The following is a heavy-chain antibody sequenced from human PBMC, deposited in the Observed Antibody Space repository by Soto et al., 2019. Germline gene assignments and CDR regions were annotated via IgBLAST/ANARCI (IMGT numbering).Heavy chain of an antibody. V-gene: IGHV1-69*13. J-gene: IGHJ4*02. CDR2: IIPIFGTA. Sequence: SVKVSCKASGGTFSSYAISWVRQAPGQGLEWMGGIIPIFGTANYAQKFQGRVTITADESTSTAYMELSSLRSEDTAVYYCARGPGGAYDIQPVDYWGQGTLVTVSS. CDR1: GGTFSSYA. CDR3: ARGPGGAYDIQPVDY. D-gene: IGHD3-22*01.